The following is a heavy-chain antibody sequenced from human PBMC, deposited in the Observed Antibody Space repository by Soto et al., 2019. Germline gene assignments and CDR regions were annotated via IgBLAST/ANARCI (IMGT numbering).Heavy chain of an antibody. Sequence: QVQLVQSGAEVKKPGSSVKVSCKASGGTFSSYAISWVRQAPGQGLEWMGWIIAILGKANYAEKFQGRVTITADESTSTAYMELSSLRSEDTAVYYCAKERIGIQGRFDSWGPGTLVTVSS. V-gene: IGHV1-69*01. CDR2: IIAILGKA. CDR3: AKERIGIQGRFDS. J-gene: IGHJ4*02. D-gene: IGHD1-1*01. CDR1: GGTFSSYA.